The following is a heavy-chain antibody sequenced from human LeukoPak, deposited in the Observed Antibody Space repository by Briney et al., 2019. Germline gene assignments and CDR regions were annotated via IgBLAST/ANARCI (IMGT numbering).Heavy chain of an antibody. CDR1: GFTFDDYG. CDR3: ARGVILDFYYYYMDV. J-gene: IGHJ6*03. D-gene: IGHD3-16*02. V-gene: IGHV3-20*04. Sequence: GGSLRLSCAASGFTFDDYGMSWVRQAPGKGLEWVSSINWNGGSTGYADSVKGRFTVSRDNAKNSLYLQMNSLRVEDTALYYCARGVILDFYYYYMDVWGKGTTVTVSS. CDR2: INWNGGST.